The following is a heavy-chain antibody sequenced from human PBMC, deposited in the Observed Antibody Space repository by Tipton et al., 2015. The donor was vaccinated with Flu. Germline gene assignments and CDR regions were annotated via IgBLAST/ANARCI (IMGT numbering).Heavy chain of an antibody. Sequence: TLSLTCTVSGVSIGTGDYYWSWIRQHPGRGLEWIGYMYHSGSTYYNPSLKSRVTISVDMSKNQFSLHLSSVAAADTAVYYCARGFSSRWFGNYWGQGTLVTVSS. J-gene: IGHJ4*02. CDR2: MYHSGST. CDR3: ARGFSSRWFGNY. D-gene: IGHD6-13*01. CDR1: GVSIGTGDYY. V-gene: IGHV4-31*03.